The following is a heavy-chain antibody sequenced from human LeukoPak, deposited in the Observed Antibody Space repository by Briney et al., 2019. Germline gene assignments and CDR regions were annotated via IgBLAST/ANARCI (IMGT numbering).Heavy chain of an antibody. D-gene: IGHD3-10*01. V-gene: IGHV3-30-3*01. CDR3: ARGRSLTY. Sequence: GGSLRLSCAASGFTFSSYAMHWVRQAPGKGLEWVAVISYDGSNKYYADSVKGRFTISRDNSKNTLYLQMNSLRAEDTAVYYCARGRSLTYWGQGTLVTVSS. J-gene: IGHJ4*02. CDR1: GFTFSSYA. CDR2: ISYDGSNK.